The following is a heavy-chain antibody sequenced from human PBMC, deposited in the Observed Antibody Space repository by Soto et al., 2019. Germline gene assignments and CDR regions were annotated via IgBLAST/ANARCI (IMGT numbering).Heavy chain of an antibody. CDR3: AKNGQPPYYYYGLDV. Sequence: ASVKVSCKASGYTFSRYGISWVRQAPGQGLEWMGWISGYNGDTNYAQNFQGRVTMTIDTSTTTAYLELRSLTSDDTALYYCAKNGQPPYYYYGLDVWGKGPRVTVSS. J-gene: IGHJ6*04. V-gene: IGHV1-18*01. D-gene: IGHD2-8*01. CDR1: GYTFSRYG. CDR2: ISGYNGDT.